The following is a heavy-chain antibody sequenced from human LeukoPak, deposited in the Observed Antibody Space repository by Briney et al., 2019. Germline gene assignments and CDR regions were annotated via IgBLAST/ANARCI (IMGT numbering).Heavy chain of an antibody. CDR3: AGGPWIQLCLPN. CDR2: ISSSSSYI. V-gene: IGHV3-21*01. Sequence: GGTRRLSCAASGFTFNSYGMNWVRQAPGKGLEWVSSISSSSSYIYYADSVKGRFTISRDNAKNSLYLQMNSLRAEDTAVYYCAGGPWIQLCLPNWGQGTLVTVSS. J-gene: IGHJ4*02. CDR1: GFTFNSYG. D-gene: IGHD5-18*01.